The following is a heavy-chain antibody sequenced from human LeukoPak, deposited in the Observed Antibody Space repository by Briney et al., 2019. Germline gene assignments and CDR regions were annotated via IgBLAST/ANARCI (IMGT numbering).Heavy chain of an antibody. CDR3: AKDPGGYPLLDY. V-gene: IGHV3-30*18. D-gene: IGHD5-18*01. J-gene: IGHJ4*02. CDR2: ISYDGSNK. CDR1: GFTFSSYG. Sequence: GRSLRLSCAASGFTFSSYGMHWVRQAPGKGLEWVAVISYDGSNKYYADSVKGRFTISRDNSKNTLYLQMNSLRAEDTAVYYCAKDPGGYPLLDYWGQGTLVTVSS.